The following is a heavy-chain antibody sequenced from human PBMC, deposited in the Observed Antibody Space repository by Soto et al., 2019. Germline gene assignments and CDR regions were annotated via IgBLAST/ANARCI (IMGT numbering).Heavy chain of an antibody. J-gene: IGHJ4*02. CDR3: AARVRSSGWYADFDY. V-gene: IGHV3-53*01. CDR2: INSGGSRT. D-gene: IGHD6-19*01. CDR1: GFTVSSNY. Sequence: ESGGGLIQPGGSLRLSCAASGFTVSSNYMSWVRQAPGKGLEWVSVINSGGSRTFYADSVKGRFTISRDNSKNTMYLQMNSLRAEDTAVYYCAARVRSSGWYADFDYWGQGALVTVSS.